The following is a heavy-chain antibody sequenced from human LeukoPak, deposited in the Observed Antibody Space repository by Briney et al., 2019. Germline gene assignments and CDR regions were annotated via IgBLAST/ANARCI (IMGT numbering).Heavy chain of an antibody. CDR2: ISSRSTYR. J-gene: IGHJ1*01. Sequence: GGSLRLSCAASGFTFSDYSMNWVRQAPGKGLEWVSSISSRSTYRYYADSVKGRFTISRDNAKNSLCLQMNSLRAEDTAVYYCARDMATATTCYLQHWGQGTLVTVSS. D-gene: IGHD4-17*01. CDR3: ARDMATATTCYLQH. V-gene: IGHV3-21*06. CDR1: GFTFSDYS.